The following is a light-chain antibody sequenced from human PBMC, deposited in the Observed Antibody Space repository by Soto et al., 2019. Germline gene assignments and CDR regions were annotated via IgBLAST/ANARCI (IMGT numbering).Light chain of an antibody. Sequence: VLTQPPSASGTPGQGVTISCSGSSSNIGSNYVYWYQQLPGTAPKLLIYSNNQRPSGVPDRFSGSKSGTSASLAISGLRSEDEAAYYCAAWDDSLSGYVFGNGTKVTVL. CDR3: AAWDDSLSGYV. V-gene: IGLV1-47*02. CDR1: SSNIGSNY. J-gene: IGLJ1*01. CDR2: SNN.